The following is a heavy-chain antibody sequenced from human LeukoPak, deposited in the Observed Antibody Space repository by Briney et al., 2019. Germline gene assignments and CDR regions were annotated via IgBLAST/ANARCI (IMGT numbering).Heavy chain of an antibody. Sequence: GGSLRLSCAASGFTFSRYSMNWVRQAPGKGLEWVSSITSSGIYIYYADSVKGRFTISRDNSKNTLYLQMNSLRAEDTAVYYCAKGQGYGQYYFDYWGQGTLVTVSS. V-gene: IGHV3-21*04. J-gene: IGHJ4*02. CDR2: ITSSGIYI. D-gene: IGHD4-17*01. CDR3: AKGQGYGQYYFDY. CDR1: GFTFSRYS.